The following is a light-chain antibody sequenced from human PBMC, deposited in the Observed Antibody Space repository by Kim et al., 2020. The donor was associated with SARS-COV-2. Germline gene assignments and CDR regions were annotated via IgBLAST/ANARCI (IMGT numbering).Light chain of an antibody. Sequence: SYELTQPPSVSVSPGQTASITCSGDKLGDKYACWYQQKPGQSPVLVIYQDSKRPSGIPERFSGSNSGNTATLTISGTQAMDEADYYCQAWDSSTLHVVFG. CDR3: QAWDSSTLHVV. CDR1: KLGDKY. J-gene: IGLJ2*01. V-gene: IGLV3-1*01. CDR2: QDS.